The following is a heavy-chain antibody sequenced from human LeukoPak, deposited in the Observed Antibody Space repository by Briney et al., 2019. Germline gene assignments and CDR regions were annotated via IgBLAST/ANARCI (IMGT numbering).Heavy chain of an antibody. D-gene: IGHD5-12*01. Sequence: GASVKVSCKASGYTFTDYYMHWVRQAPGQGLEWMGWINPNGGATEYAQRSQGRVTMTRDTSIRTAYLDLSRLTSDDTAVYYCARDIPNSGYDGGYWGQGTLVTVSS. V-gene: IGHV1-2*02. CDR2: INPNGGAT. CDR3: ARDIPNSGYDGGY. J-gene: IGHJ4*02. CDR1: GYTFTDYY.